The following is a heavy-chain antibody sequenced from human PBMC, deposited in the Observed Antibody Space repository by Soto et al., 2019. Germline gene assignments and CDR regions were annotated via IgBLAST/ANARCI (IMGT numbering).Heavy chain of an antibody. V-gene: IGHV3-9*01. D-gene: IGHD2-2*01. CDR2: ISWNSGSI. CDR3: EKDMVPYCSTSSPDRRLWCCGMNV. CDR1: GSTLFDYV. J-gene: IGHJ6*04. Sequence: SVRLSFSSSGSTLFDYVMHWTLQAPGPGLEWVSGISWNSGSIGYADSVKGRFTISRDNAKNSLYLQMNSLRAEDTALYYCEKDMVPYCSTSSPDRRLWCCGMNVCANGT.